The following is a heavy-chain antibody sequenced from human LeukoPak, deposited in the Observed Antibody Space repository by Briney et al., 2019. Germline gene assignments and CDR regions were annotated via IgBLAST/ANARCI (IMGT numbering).Heavy chain of an antibody. CDR2: IYSADST. D-gene: IGHD1-26*01. CDR1: GFTVSSNY. V-gene: IGHV3-53*01. J-gene: IGHJ6*02. Sequence: GGSLRLSCAASGFTVSSNYMSWVRQAPGKGLEWVSIIYSADSTFYADSVKGRFTISRDNSKNTLYLQMNRLRAEDTAVYYCARDGTWSMDVWGQGTTVTVSS. CDR3: ARDGTWSMDV.